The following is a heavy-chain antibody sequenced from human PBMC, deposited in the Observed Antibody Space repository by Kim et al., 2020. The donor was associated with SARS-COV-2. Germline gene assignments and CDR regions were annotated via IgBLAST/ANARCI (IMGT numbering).Heavy chain of an antibody. CDR2: ISAYNGNT. CDR1: GYTFTSYG. Sequence: ASVKVSCKASGYTFTSYGISWVRQAPGQGLEWMGWISAYNGNTNYAQKLQGRVTMTTDTSTSTAYMELRSLRSDDTAVYYCAREGRSMKRTNIVVVPAAKYYYYYYMDVWGKGTTVTVSS. J-gene: IGHJ6*03. D-gene: IGHD2-2*01. V-gene: IGHV1-18*01. CDR3: AREGRSMKRTNIVVVPAAKYYYYYYMDV.